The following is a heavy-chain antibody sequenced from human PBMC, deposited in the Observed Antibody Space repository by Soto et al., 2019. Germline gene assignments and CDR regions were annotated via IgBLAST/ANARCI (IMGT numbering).Heavy chain of an antibody. V-gene: IGHV1-2*02. CDR3: AREPLSGYSYGSAYYYYGMDV. D-gene: IGHD5-18*01. Sequence: ASVKVSCKASGYTFTGYYMHWVRQAPGQGLEWMGWINSNSGGTNYAQKFQGRVTMTRDTSISTAYMELSRLRSDDTAVYYCAREPLSGYSYGSAYYYYGMDVWGQGTTVTVS. J-gene: IGHJ6*02. CDR1: GYTFTGYY. CDR2: INSNSGGT.